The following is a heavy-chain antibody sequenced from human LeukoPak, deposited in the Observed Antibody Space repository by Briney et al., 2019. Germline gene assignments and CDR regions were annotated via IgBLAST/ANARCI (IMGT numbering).Heavy chain of an antibody. J-gene: IGHJ3*02. D-gene: IGHD3-3*01. CDR3: ASGIGVGDSFDI. V-gene: IGHV3-74*01. Sequence: PGGSLRLSCAASGSTFSSYWMYWVRQAPGKGLVWVSRINSDARNTNYADSVQGRFTISRDNAKNTLYLQMNSLRVEDTAVYYCASGIGVGDSFDIWGQGTTVTVSS. CDR1: GSTFSSYW. CDR2: INSDARNT.